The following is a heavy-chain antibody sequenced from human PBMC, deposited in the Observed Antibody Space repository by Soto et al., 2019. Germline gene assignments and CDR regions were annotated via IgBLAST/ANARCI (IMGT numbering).Heavy chain of an antibody. V-gene: IGHV3-30*04. D-gene: IGHD3-3*01. J-gene: IGHJ6*02. CDR3: ARVPWSGTWGYYGMDV. Sequence: QEQLVESGGGVVQPGRSLRLSCAASGFPFGDYAIHWVRQAPGKGLEWVAVISYDAVYKNYEDSVKGRFLISRDNSKNMLYLQMDSLTIEDTAVCYCARVPWSGTWGYYGMDVWGQGTTVIVSS. CDR1: GFPFGDYA. CDR2: ISYDAVYK.